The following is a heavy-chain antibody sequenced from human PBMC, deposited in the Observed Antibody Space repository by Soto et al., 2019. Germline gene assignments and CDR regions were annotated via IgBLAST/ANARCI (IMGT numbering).Heavy chain of an antibody. D-gene: IGHD3-16*01. CDR2: IYSSGST. Sequence: KSSETLSLTCSVTGDSMRTYHWAWIRQSAGKGLEWIGRIYSSGSTHDNPSLRSRVTMSVDTSKNQFSLKLRSVTAADTAVYYCAREKGGAGNWFDPWGQGTLVTVSS. V-gene: IGHV4-4*07. J-gene: IGHJ5*02. CDR1: GDSMRTYH. CDR3: AREKGGAGNWFDP.